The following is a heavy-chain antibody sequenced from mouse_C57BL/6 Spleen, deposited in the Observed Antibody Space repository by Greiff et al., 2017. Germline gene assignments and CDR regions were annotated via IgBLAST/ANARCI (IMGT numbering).Heavy chain of an antibody. J-gene: IGHJ1*03. V-gene: IGHV5-16*01. CDR1: GFTFSDYY. D-gene: IGHD1-1*01. CDR2: INYDGSST. CDR3: ARDRGRWYFDV. Sequence: EVKLVESEGGLVQPGSSMKLSCTASGFTFSDYYMAWVRQVPEKGLEWVANINYDGSSTYYLDSLKSRFIISRDNAKNILYLQMSSLKSEDTATYYCARDRGRWYFDVWGTGTTVTVSS.